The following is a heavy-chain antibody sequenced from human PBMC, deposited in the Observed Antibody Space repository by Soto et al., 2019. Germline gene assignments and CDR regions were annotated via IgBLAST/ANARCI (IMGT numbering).Heavy chain of an antibody. CDR1: GFAFSNYE. CDR3: ARESEDLTSNFDY. CDR2: ISSTTNYI. V-gene: IGHV3-21*06. J-gene: IGHJ4*02. Sequence: PGGSLRLSCAASGFAFSNYEMNWVRQAPGKGLEWVSSISSTTNYIYYGDSMKGRFTISRDNAKSSLYLEMNSLRAEDTAVYYCARESEDLTSNFDYWGQGTLVTVSS.